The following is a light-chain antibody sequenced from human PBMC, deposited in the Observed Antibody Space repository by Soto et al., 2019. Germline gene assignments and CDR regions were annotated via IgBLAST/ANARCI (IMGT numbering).Light chain of an antibody. V-gene: IGLV6-57*04. J-gene: IGLJ3*02. Sequence: NFMLTQPHSVSESPGKTVTISCTRSSGRVASNYVQWYQQRPGSAPNTVIFEDDQRPSGVPDRFSGSIDSSSNSAFLTISGLKTEDEADYDCQSYDSPKEVFGGGTTLTVL. CDR3: QSYDSPKEV. CDR2: EDD. CDR1: SGRVASNY.